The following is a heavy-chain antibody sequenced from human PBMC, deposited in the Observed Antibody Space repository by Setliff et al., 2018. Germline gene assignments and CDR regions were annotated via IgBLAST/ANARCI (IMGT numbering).Heavy chain of an antibody. CDR2: MNPNSGNT. CDR3: AREGVDTRSSTDYRYYMDV. D-gene: IGHD5-18*01. J-gene: IGHJ6*03. V-gene: IGHV1-8*02. Sequence: ASVKVSCKASGYTFTSYDINWLRQATGQGLEWMGWMNPNSGNTGYAQKFQGRVTMTRNTSISTAYMELSSLRSEDTAVYYCAREGVDTRSSTDYRYYMDVWGKGTTVTV. CDR1: GYTFTSYD.